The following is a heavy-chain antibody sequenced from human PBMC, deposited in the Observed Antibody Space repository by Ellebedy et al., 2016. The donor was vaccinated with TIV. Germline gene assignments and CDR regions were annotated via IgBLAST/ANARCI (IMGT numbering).Heavy chain of an antibody. J-gene: IGHJ5*02. CDR1: GFSFSSYW. V-gene: IGHV3-7*01. CDR3: ARRASYGDYAVQVNPWFDP. D-gene: IGHD4-17*01. Sequence: GESLKISCVASGFSFSSYWMSWVRQAPGKGLEWVAKIRQEGDEIYYVESVKGRFTISRDNAKNSLFLQMNSLRVEDTAVYYCARRASYGDYAVQVNPWFDPWGQGTLVTVSS. CDR2: IRQEGDEI.